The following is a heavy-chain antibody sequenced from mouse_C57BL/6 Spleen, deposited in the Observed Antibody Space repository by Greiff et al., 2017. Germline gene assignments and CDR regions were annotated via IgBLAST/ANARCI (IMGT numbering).Heavy chain of an antibody. CDR1: GYTFTSYW. CDR3: SRDSSGYGGVDY. D-gene: IGHD3-2*02. V-gene: IGHV1-74*01. Sequence: QVQLQQPGAELVKPGASVKVSCKASGYTFTSYWMHWVKQRPGQGLEWIGRLHPSDSDTNSNQKFKGKATLTVDKSSSTAYMQLSSLTSEDSAVYYCSRDSSGYGGVDYWGQGTSVTVSS. CDR2: LHPSDSDT. J-gene: IGHJ4*01.